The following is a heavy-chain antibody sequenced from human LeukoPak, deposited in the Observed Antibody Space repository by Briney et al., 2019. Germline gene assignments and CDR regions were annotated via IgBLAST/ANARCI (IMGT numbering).Heavy chain of an antibody. J-gene: IGHJ4*02. D-gene: IGHD3-10*02. CDR2: IYSSGST. Sequence: SETLSLTCTVSGGSMTNYYWSWIRQPAGKGLEWVGRIYSSGSTNYNPSLKSRVTISADTSKNQFSLHLSSVTAADTAVYYCARVGCSNSYCYVRGMDYWGQGTLVTVSS. CDR1: GGSMTNYY. V-gene: IGHV4-4*07. CDR3: ARVGCSNSYCYVRGMDY.